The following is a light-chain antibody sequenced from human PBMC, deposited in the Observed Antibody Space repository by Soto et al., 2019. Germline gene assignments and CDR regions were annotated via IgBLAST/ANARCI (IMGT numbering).Light chain of an antibody. Sequence: QSVLTQPPSASGTPGQRVTISCSGSSSDIGSNTVNWYQHLPGTAPKLLMYSDSRRPSGVPDRFSGSKSGTSATLAISGLQSEDEADYYCATWDDSLNGWVFGGGTKLTVL. CDR1: SSDIGSNT. J-gene: IGLJ3*02. CDR2: SDS. CDR3: ATWDDSLNGWV. V-gene: IGLV1-44*01.